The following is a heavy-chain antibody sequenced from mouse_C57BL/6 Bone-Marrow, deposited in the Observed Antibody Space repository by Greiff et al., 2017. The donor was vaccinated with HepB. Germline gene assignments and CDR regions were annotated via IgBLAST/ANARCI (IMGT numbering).Heavy chain of an antibody. CDR1: GYTFTDYY. CDR2: INPNNGGT. CDR3: VITTVVSYFDY. J-gene: IGHJ2*01. D-gene: IGHD1-1*01. V-gene: IGHV1-26*01. Sequence: EVQLQQSGPELVKPGASVKISCKASGYTFTDYYMNWVKKSHGKSLEWIGDINPNNGGTSYNQKFKGKATLTVDKSSSTAYMELRSLTSEDSAVYYCVITTVVSYFDYWGQGTTLTVSS.